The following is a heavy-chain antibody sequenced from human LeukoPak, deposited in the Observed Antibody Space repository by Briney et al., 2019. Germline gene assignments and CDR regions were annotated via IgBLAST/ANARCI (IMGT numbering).Heavy chain of an antibody. Sequence: GGSLRLSCAASGFTFRTYWMSWIRQAPGKEPEWVADINQDGSEEYYLQSVRGRFTVSGDNAQNAVFLQVTNLRADDTAVYYCARWKMELQRNAFDFWGQGTVVTVSS. CDR1: GFTFRTYW. D-gene: IGHD1-26*01. J-gene: IGHJ3*01. V-gene: IGHV3-7*01. CDR3: ARWKMELQRNAFDF. CDR2: INQDGSEE.